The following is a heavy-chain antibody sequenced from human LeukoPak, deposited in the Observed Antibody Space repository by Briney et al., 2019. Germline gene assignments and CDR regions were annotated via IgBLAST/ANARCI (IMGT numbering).Heavy chain of an antibody. V-gene: IGHV1-69*04. J-gene: IGHJ5*02. CDR2: IIPILGIA. Sequence: ASVKVSCKASGGTFSSYTISWVRQAPGQGLEWMGRIIPILGIANYAQKFQGRVTITADKSTSTAYMELSSLRSEDTAVYYCARELLATWEGSSWYSHWFDPWGQGTLVTVSS. D-gene: IGHD6-13*01. CDR3: ARELLATWEGSSWYSHWFDP. CDR1: GGTFSSYT.